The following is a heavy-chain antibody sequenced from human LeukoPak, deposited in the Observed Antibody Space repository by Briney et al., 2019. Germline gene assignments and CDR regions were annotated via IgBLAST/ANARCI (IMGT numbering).Heavy chain of an antibody. Sequence: SGTLSLTCDVFGGSISSNNWWSWVRQPPGQGLEWIGEMYHSGSTNYNPSLKSRVIMSVDKSKNQFSLKLTSVTAADTAVYYCARDVGARLPGYWGQGTLVTVSS. CDR3: ARDVGARLPGY. CDR2: MYHSGST. CDR1: GGSISSNNW. V-gene: IGHV4-4*02. D-gene: IGHD6-6*01. J-gene: IGHJ1*01.